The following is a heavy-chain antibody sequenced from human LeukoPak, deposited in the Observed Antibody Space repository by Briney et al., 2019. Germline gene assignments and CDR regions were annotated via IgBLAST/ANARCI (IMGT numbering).Heavy chain of an antibody. CDR1: GYTFTGYY. D-gene: IGHD3-3*01. J-gene: IGHJ5*02. V-gene: IGHV1-2*06. Sequence: ASVKVSCKASGYTFTGYYIHWVRQAPGQGLDWMGRINPNTGGTNYAQKFQGRDTMTRDTSISTAYMELSRLRSDDTAVYYCARADDFWSGYHNWFDPWGQGTLVTVSS. CDR2: INPNTGGT. CDR3: ARADDFWSGYHNWFDP.